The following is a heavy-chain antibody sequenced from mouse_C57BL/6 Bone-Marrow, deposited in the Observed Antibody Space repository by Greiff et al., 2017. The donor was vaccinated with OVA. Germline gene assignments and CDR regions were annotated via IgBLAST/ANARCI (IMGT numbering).Heavy chain of an antibody. Sequence: EVMLVESEGGLVQPGRSMKLSCTASGFTFSDYYMAWVRQVPEKGLEWVANINYDGSSTYYLDSLKSRFIISRDNAKNILYLQMSSLKSEDTATYYCARDWRGYYAMDYWGQGTSVTVSS. J-gene: IGHJ4*01. CDR2: INYDGSST. CDR3: ARDWRGYYAMDY. V-gene: IGHV5-16*01. CDR1: GFTFSDYY.